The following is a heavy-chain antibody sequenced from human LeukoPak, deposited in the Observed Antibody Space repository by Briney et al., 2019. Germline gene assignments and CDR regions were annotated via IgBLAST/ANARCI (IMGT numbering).Heavy chain of an antibody. CDR2: IYPGDSDT. D-gene: IGHD3-9*01. V-gene: IGHV5-51*01. CDR1: GYSFTSYW. CDR3: ARRDYDILTGYYNYFDY. J-gene: IGHJ4*02. Sequence: GESLKISCKGSGYSFTSYWIGWGRQMPGKGLEWMGIIYPGDSDTRYSPSFQGQVTISADKSISTAYLQWSSLKASDTAMYYCARRDYDILTGYYNYFDYWGQGTLVTVSS.